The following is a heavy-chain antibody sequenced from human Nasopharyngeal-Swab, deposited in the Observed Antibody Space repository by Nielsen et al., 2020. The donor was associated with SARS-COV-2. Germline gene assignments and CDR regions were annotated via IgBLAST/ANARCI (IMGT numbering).Heavy chain of an antibody. Sequence: GGSLRLSCAASGFTFSTYSMNWVRQAPGKGLEWVSYISHSSSTIYYADSVNGRFTISRDNAKNSLYLQMNSLRAEDTAVYYCARDSYYGDQSFDYWGQGTLVTVSS. D-gene: IGHD4-17*01. CDR1: GFTFSTYS. CDR3: ARDSYYGDQSFDY. CDR2: ISHSSSTI. V-gene: IGHV3-48*04. J-gene: IGHJ4*02.